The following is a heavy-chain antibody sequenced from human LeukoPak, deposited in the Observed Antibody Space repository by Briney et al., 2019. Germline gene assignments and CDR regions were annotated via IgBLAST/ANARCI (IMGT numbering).Heavy chain of an antibody. Sequence: PSETLSLTCTVSGGSISSYYWSWIRQPAGKGLEGIGRVYSSGSTNYNPSLESRVTMSIDTSKNQFSLKLSSVTAADTAVYYCARQNVDTAMVPYYYYYMDVWGKGTTVTVSS. CDR1: GGSISSYY. J-gene: IGHJ6*03. CDR3: ARQNVDTAMVPYYYYYMDV. CDR2: VYSSGST. V-gene: IGHV4-4*07. D-gene: IGHD5-18*01.